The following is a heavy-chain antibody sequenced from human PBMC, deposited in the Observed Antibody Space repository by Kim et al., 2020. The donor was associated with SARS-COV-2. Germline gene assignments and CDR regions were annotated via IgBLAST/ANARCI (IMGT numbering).Heavy chain of an antibody. CDR2: IYYSGTA. CDR1: GGSISPYY. V-gene: IGHV4-59*01. Sequence: SETLSLTCTVSGGSISPYYWSWIRQPPGKGLEWIGYIYYSGTANYNPSLKSRVTISVDTSKNQFSLKLTSVTAADTAVYHCARGGSSLDYWRQGTLVTVS. CDR3: ARGGSSLDY. J-gene: IGHJ4*02. D-gene: IGHD6-6*01.